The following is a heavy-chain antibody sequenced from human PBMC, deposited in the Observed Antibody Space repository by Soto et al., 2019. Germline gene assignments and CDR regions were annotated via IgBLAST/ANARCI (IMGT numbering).Heavy chain of an antibody. CDR3: ARGRVGATTDSFDY. V-gene: IGHV4-31*03. CDR2: IYYSGNT. J-gene: IGHJ4*02. D-gene: IGHD1-26*01. CDR1: GGSISRGGYY. Sequence: QVQLQESGPGLVKPSQTLSLTCSVSGGSISRGGYYWSWIRQHPGRGLEWIGYIYYSGNTYYNPSLKSRVSISVDTSKNQFSLKLSAVTAADTAVYYCARGRVGATTDSFDYWGQGPLVTVSS.